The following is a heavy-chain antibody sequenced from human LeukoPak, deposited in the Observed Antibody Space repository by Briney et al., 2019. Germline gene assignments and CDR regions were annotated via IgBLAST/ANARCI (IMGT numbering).Heavy chain of an antibody. J-gene: IGHJ4*02. CDR2: IWYDGSNA. V-gene: IGHV3-33*01. Sequence: GGSLRLSCAASGFTFSSYGMRWVRQAPGKGLEWVAIIWYDGSNAYYADSVKGRFTISRDSSKNTMYLQMNSLRAEDTAVYYCGRDLRSGFIDYWGQGTLVTVSS. CDR1: GFTFSSYG. CDR3: GRDLRSGFIDY. D-gene: IGHD6-19*01.